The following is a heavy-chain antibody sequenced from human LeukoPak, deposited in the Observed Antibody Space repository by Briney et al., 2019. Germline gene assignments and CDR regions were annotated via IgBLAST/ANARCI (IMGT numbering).Heavy chain of an antibody. D-gene: IGHD3-3*01. J-gene: IGHJ3*01. Sequence: PPETLSLTCAVSGVSISPYYWAWIRQPPGKGLECIGYIHTSGSNNQYPSLKSRVTISVDKSKNHFSLRLTSVTAADTAVYYCARLSAAVHLGAFDLWGQGTMVTVSS. V-gene: IGHV4-4*09. CDR1: GVSISPYY. CDR2: IHTSGSN. CDR3: ARLSAAVHLGAFDL.